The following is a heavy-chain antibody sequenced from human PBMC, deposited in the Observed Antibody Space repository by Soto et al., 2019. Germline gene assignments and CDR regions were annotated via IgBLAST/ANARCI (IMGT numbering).Heavy chain of an antibody. J-gene: IGHJ3*02. V-gene: IGHV1-8*01. CDR1: GYTFTSYD. CDR3: ARVATVTTHDAFDI. Sequence: ASVKVSCKASGYTFTSYDINWVRQATGQGLEWMGWMNPNSGNTGYAQKFQGRVTMTRNTSISTAYMELSSLRSEDTAVYYCARVATVTTHDAFDIWGQGTMVTVSS. D-gene: IGHD4-17*01. CDR2: MNPNSGNT.